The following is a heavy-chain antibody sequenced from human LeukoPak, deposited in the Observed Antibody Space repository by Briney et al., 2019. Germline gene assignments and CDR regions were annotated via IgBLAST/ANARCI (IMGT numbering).Heavy chain of an antibody. CDR1: GFSFRGYG. V-gene: IGHV3-48*03. J-gene: IGHJ4*02. CDR2: ISSSGSTT. CDR3: ARRFDS. Sequence: GGSLRLSCAASGFSFRGYGMHWVRQAPGKGLEWVSYISSSGSTTYYADSVKGRFTISKDNAKNSLSLQMNSLRAEDTALYYCARRFDSWGQGTLVTVSS.